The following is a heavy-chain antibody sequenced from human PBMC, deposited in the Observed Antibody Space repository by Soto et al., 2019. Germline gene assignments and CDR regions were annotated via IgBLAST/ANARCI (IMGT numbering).Heavy chain of an antibody. J-gene: IGHJ4*02. CDR2: ISGSGGST. V-gene: IGHV3-23*01. CDR3: AKGVITFGEVIVRFDY. CDR1: GFTFSSYA. D-gene: IGHD3-16*02. Sequence: GGSLRLSCAASGFTFSSYAMSWVRQAPGKGLEWVSAISGSGGSTYYADSVKGRFTISRDNSKNTLYLQMNSLRAEDTAIYYCAKGVITFGEVIVRFDYWGQGTLVTVSS.